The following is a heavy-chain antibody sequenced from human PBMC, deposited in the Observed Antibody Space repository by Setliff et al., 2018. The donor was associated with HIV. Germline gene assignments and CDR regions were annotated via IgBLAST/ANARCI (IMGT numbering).Heavy chain of an antibody. CDR3: ARQDYGGNSAGY. D-gene: IGHD4-17*01. J-gene: IGHJ4*02. CDR2: ILPGDSDT. CDR1: GYSFDIHW. V-gene: IGHV5-51*01. Sequence: GESLKISCMGSGYSFDIHWIAWVRQTPGKGLEWMASILPGDSDTRYSPSFQGQVTISADKSISTAYLQWSSLKASDTAMYYCARQDYGGNSAGYWGQGTLVTVSS.